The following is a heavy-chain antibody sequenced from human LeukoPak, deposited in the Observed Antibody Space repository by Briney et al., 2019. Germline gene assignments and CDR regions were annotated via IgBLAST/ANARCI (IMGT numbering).Heavy chain of an antibody. D-gene: IGHD7-27*01. V-gene: IGHV3-23*01. Sequence: GGSLRLSCATSGFTFSSYAMSWVRQAPGEGLEWVSSIISSGGSTYSADSVKGRFTISRDNSKTTLYLQMNSLRAEDTAVYYCAKSWGSSIYWYFDLWGRGTLVTVSS. J-gene: IGHJ2*01. CDR1: GFTFSSYA. CDR3: AKSWGSSIYWYFDL. CDR2: IISSGGST.